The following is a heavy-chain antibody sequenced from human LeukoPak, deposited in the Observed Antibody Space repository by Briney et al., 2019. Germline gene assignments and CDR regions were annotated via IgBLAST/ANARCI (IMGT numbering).Heavy chain of an antibody. CDR3: ATSVVVVTANWFDP. J-gene: IGHJ5*02. CDR2: INHSGST. D-gene: IGHD2-21*02. V-gene: IGHV4-34*01. Sequence: RTSETLSLTCAVYGGSSSGYYWSWIRQPPGKGLEWIGEINHSGSTNYNPSLKSRVTISVDTSKNQFSLKLSSVTAADTAVYYCATSVVVVTANWFDPWGQGTLVTVSS. CDR1: GGSSSGYY.